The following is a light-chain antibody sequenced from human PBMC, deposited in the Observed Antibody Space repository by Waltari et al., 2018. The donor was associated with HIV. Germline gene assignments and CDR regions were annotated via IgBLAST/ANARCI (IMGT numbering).Light chain of an antibody. V-gene: IGLV2-14*01. Sequence: QSALTQPASVSGSPGQSITISCTGTSSDAGGYNYVSWYQHHPGKAPKLMIYDVSNRPSGVSNRFSGSKSGNTASLTISGLQAEDEADYYCSSYTSSSGRVFGGGTKLTVL. CDR3: SSYTSSSGRV. CDR2: DVS. CDR1: SSDAGGYNY. J-gene: IGLJ3*02.